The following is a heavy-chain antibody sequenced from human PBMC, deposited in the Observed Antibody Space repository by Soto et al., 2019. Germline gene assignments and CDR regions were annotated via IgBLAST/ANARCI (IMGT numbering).Heavy chain of an antibody. CDR1: GFTFDGYA. J-gene: IGHJ4*02. V-gene: IGHV3-9*01. Sequence: EVQLVESGGGLVQPGRSLRLSCAASGFTFDGYAMHWVRQGSGKGLEWVSGISWNTGSIGYADSVKGRFTISRNNQKNYLNLQMNSLRAEDSCLYDGVKGCGYYSPFDSWGQGSLVTVSS. D-gene: IGHD6-25*01. CDR2: ISWNTGSI. CDR3: VKGCGYYSPFDS.